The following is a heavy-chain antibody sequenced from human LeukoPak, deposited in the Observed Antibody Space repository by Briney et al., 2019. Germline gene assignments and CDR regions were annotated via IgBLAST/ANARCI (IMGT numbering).Heavy chain of an antibody. D-gene: IGHD1-26*01. J-gene: IGHJ4*02. CDR1: GDSMTSGSYY. V-gene: IGHV4-61*02. CDR2: VYTRGSA. CDR3: ARDNSGSFPPIFDH. Sequence: SQTLSLTCTVSGDSMTSGSYYWSWIRQPAGKGLEWIGRVYTRGSATYNPSLKSRVTLSVDTSNNQVSLRLTSVTAADTAVYYCARDNSGSFPPIFDHWGQGFQVTV.